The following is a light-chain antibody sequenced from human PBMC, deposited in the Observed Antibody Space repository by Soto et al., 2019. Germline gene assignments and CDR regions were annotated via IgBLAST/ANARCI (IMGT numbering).Light chain of an antibody. V-gene: IGLV2-18*02. Sequence: QSALTQPPSVSGSPGQSVTISCTGTSGDIGKYNRVSWYQQTPGTAPKVMIYEVSNRPSGVPDRFSGSQSGNTASLTISGLQAEDEADYYCGSYTTSTLVFGGGTKVTVL. CDR3: GSYTTSTLV. CDR1: SGDIGKYNR. CDR2: EVS. J-gene: IGLJ2*01.